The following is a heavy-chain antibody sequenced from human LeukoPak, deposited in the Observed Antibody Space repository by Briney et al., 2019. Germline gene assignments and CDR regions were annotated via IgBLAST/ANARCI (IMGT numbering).Heavy chain of an antibody. J-gene: IGHJ4*02. CDR3: ARDRSSHFDY. D-gene: IGHD6-13*01. V-gene: IGHV3-74*01. Sequence: TGGSLRLSCAASGFTFSNFWMHWVRQAPGKGLVCVSRINGDGSSTTYADSVKGRFTISRDNAKNTLYLQMNSLRAGDTAVYYCARDRSSHFDYWGQGTLVTVSS. CDR1: GFTFSNFW. CDR2: INGDGSST.